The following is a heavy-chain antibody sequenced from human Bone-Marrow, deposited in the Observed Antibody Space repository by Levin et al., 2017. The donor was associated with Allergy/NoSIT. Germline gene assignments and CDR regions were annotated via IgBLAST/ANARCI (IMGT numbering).Heavy chain of an antibody. Sequence: PGESLKISCAASGFTFSNYVMHWVRQAPGKGLEWVAVIWNDGSNKYYADSVKGRFTISIAHSKNTLYLQMNSLRAEDTAVYYCARVRGDGDYIFDYWGQGTLVTVSS. D-gene: IGHD4-17*01. V-gene: IGHV3-33*01. CDR3: ARVRGDGDYIFDY. CDR2: IWNDGSNK. CDR1: GFTFSNYV. J-gene: IGHJ4*02.